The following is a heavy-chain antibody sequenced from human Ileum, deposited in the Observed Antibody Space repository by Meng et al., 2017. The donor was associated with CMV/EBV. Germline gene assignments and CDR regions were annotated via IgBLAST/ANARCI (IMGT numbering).Heavy chain of an antibody. J-gene: IGHJ4*02. Sequence: GGTISMISSYWGWIRQPPGKGLEWIANIYYTGNTYYNPSLKSRVTISVDTSKNQFSLKLSSVTAADTAVYYCARHGPYSNTGRYWYWGQGTLVTVSS. CDR1: GGTISMISSY. CDR3: ARHGPYSNTGRYWY. D-gene: IGHD3-10*01. CDR2: IYYTGNT. V-gene: IGHV4-39*01.